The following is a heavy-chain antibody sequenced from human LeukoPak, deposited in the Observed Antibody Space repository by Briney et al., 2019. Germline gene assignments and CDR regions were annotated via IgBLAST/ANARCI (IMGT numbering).Heavy chain of an antibody. J-gene: IGHJ4*02. D-gene: IGHD5-18*01. CDR1: GDSISSYS. V-gene: IGHV4-59*08. CDR2: IYNSGNT. CDR3: ARQTRYNYGPAFDF. Sequence: SETVSLTCTVSGDSISSYSWSWTRQPPGKGLEWIGDIYNSGNTNYNPSLKSRVTMSVSTSKNQFSLSLSSVTAADTAVYYCARQTRYNYGPAFDFWGQGPLVTVSS.